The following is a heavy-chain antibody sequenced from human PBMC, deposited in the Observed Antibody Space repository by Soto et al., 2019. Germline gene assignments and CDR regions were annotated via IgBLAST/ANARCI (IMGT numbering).Heavy chain of an antibody. D-gene: IGHD1-26*01. CDR2: IWYDGSNK. CDR3: AGNSGSYFRLDS. CDR1: EFTVSSYG. V-gene: IGHV3-33*01. J-gene: IGHJ4*02. Sequence: GGSLRLSCAASEFTVSSYGMHWVRQAPGKGLEWVAVIWYDGSNKYYADSVKGRFTISRDNSKNTLSLQMNSLRAEDTAVYYCAGNSGSYFRLDSWGQGTLVTVSS.